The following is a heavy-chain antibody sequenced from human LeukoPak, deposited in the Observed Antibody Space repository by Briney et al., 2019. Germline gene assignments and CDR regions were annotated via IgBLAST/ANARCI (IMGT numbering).Heavy chain of an antibody. J-gene: IGHJ6*03. Sequence: GGSLRLSCAASGFTFSTYSMNWVRQAPGKGLEWVSFISTSSSYIYSADSVKGRFSISRDNAKNSLYLQINSLRAEDTAVYYCARGVGATPYYYYYMDVWGKGTTVTISS. CDR1: GFTFSTYS. V-gene: IGHV3-21*01. CDR3: ARGVGATPYYYYYMDV. D-gene: IGHD1-26*01. CDR2: ISTSSSYI.